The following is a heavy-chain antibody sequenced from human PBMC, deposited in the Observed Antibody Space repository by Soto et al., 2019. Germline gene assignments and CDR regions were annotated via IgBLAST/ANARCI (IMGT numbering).Heavy chain of an antibody. CDR3: ARDGRYYDFWSGYSLNWFDP. J-gene: IGHJ5*02. D-gene: IGHD3-3*01. CDR2: ISAYNGNT. CDR1: GYTFTSYG. Sequence: QVQLVQSGAEVKKPGASVKVSCKASGYTFTSYGISWVRQAPGQGLAWMGWISAYNGNTNYAQKLQGRVTMTTDTSTSTAYMELRSLRSDDTAVYYCARDGRYYDFWSGYSLNWFDPWGQGTLVTVSS. V-gene: IGHV1-18*01.